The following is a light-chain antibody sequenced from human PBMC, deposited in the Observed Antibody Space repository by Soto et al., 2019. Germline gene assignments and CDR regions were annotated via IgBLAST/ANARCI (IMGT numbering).Light chain of an antibody. V-gene: IGKV3-15*01. CDR2: GAS. J-gene: IGKJ4*01. Sequence: EIVMTQSPATLSVSPGERATLSCRASQRVSSNLAWYQQKPGQAPRLLIYGASTRATGIPARFSGSRSEIEFTLTISSLQSEDFAVYYCQQYNNWHPLTFGGGTKVEIK. CDR1: QRVSSN. CDR3: QQYNNWHPLT.